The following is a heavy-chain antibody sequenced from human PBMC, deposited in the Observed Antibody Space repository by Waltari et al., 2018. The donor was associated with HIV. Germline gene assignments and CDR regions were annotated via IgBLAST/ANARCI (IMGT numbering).Heavy chain of an antibody. CDR3: AREGYCSGGSCPLPH. CDR1: GFIFNNYG. Sequence: QVQLEESGGGVVQPGRSLRLSCAASGFIFNNYGMHWVRQAPGRGLGWVGLCWYDGISKYYAESVKGRFTISRDKSKNTLYLEMNSLRAEDTAVYYCAREGYCSGGSCPLPHWGQGTTVTVSS. V-gene: IGHV3-33*01. J-gene: IGHJ6*02. CDR2: CWYDGISK. D-gene: IGHD2-15*01.